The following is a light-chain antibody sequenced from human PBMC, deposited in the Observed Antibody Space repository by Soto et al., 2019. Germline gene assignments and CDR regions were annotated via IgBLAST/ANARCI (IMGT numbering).Light chain of an antibody. V-gene: IGKV3D-20*02. J-gene: IGKJ5*01. CDR3: QQRQYWPPIT. Sequence: EMVLTQSPGTLSLSPGESATLSCRASQSVSSSYLAWYQQKPGQAPRLLIYGASSRATGIADRFSGSGSGTDFTLTISRLEPEDFAVYYCQQRQYWPPITFGQGTRLEIK. CDR2: GAS. CDR1: QSVSSSY.